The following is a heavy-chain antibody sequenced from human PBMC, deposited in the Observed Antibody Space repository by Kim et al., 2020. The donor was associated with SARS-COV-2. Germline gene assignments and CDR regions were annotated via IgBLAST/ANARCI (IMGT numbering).Heavy chain of an antibody. V-gene: IGHV3-30*03. D-gene: IGHD3-22*01. Sequence: GGSLRLSCVVSGLSFSNYGFHWVRQAPGKGLEWLAVISHDARLIYYADAARGRFTIYRDYSKNTVYLQMNSLRAEDTAVYYCAGEGSGYKQYFFVYWGQGTRVAVS. CDR1: GLSFSNYG. J-gene: IGHJ4*02. CDR2: ISHDARLI. CDR3: AGEGSGYKQYFFVY.